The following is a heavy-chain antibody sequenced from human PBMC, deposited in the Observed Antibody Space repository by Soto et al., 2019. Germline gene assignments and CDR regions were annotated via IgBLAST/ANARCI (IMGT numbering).Heavy chain of an antibody. CDR2: VSIGGST. J-gene: IGHJ4*02. V-gene: IGHV3-23*01. Sequence: VQLLESGGGLVQPEGSLRLSCADSGFTFSSYAMGWVRQGPGKGLEWVAVVSIGGSTHYADSVRGRFTISRDNSKNTLSLQMNSLTAEDTAVYFCAKRRGAGGHFDYWGQGALVTVSS. D-gene: IGHD2-15*01. CDR1: GFTFSSYA. CDR3: AKRRGAGGHFDY.